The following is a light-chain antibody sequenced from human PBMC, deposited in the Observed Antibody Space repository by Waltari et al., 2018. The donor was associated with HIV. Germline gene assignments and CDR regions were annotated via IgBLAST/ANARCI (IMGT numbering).Light chain of an antibody. CDR3: SSYAGSNNLV. J-gene: IGLJ3*02. Sequence: QSALTQPPSASGSPGQSVTISCTGTSSDVGGYNYVSWYQQHPGKAPKLMFYEVSKRPAGVPDRFAGSKAGNTASRTVSGLQAEDEADYYCSSYAGSNNLVFGGGTKLTVL. CDR1: SSDVGGYNY. CDR2: EVS. V-gene: IGLV2-8*01.